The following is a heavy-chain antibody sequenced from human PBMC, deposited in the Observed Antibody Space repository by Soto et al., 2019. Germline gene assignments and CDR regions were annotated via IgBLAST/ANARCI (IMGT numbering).Heavy chain of an antibody. CDR3: AMVDNCVTPTPQDV. CDR1: GYIFDNYG. V-gene: IGHV1-18*01. Sequence: QVQLVQSGDEVRKPGSSVKVSCKASGYIFDNYGIAWVRQAPGQGLEWMGWISTYSGNKHYASKVQGRLTMTTDTSTSTAYMDLGSLTSDDTAVYYCAMVDNCVTPTPQDVWGQGTTVTVSS. CDR2: ISTYSGNK. J-gene: IGHJ6*02. D-gene: IGHD5-12*01.